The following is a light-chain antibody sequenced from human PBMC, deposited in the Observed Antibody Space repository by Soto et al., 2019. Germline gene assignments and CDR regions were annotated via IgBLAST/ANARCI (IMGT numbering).Light chain of an antibody. CDR1: SSDVGGYKY. V-gene: IGLV2-14*01. CDR3: SSYTSSSTLV. J-gene: IGLJ1*01. Sequence: QSALTQPASVSGSPGESITISCTGTSSDVGGYKYVSWYQHHPGKAPKLMIYEVSNRPSGVSNRFSGSKSGNTASLTISGFKAEDEADFYCSSYTSSSTLVFGTGTKVTVL. CDR2: EVS.